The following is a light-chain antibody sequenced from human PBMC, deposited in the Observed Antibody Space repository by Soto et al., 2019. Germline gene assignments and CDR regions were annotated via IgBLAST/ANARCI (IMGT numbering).Light chain of an antibody. Sequence: DIQMTQSPSSLSASVGDRVTITCRASQSISSYLNWYQQKPGKAPKLLIYAASSLQSGVPSRFSGSGSGTDFTLTISSLQPEDFAVYYCQQYNNWPPITFGQGNDWRL. CDR1: QSISSY. V-gene: IGKV1-39*01. CDR2: AAS. J-gene: IGKJ5*01. CDR3: QQYNNWPPIT.